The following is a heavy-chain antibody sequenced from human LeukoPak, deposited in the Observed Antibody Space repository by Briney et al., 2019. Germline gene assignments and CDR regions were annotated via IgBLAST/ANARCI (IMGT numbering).Heavy chain of an antibody. V-gene: IGHV5-51*01. CDR3: ARGADYGGNSGDY. Sequence: GESLKISCEGSGYTFAKYWIGWVRQMPGKGLEWMGIIYPGDSDTRYSPSFQGQVTISADKSISTAYLQWSSLKASDTAMYYCARGADYGGNSGDYWGQGTLVTVSS. CDR1: GYTFAKYW. D-gene: IGHD4-23*01. J-gene: IGHJ4*02. CDR2: IYPGDSDT.